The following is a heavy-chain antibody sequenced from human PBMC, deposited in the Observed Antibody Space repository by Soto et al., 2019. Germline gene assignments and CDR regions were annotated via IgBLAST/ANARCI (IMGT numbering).Heavy chain of an antibody. CDR3: ARLGIAAAGLDAFDI. V-gene: IGHV1-8*01. CDR2: MNPNSGNT. Sequence: ASVKVSCKASGYTFTSYDINWVRQATGQGLEWMGWMNPNSGNTGYAQKFQGRVTMTRNTSISTAYMELSSLRSEDTAVYYCARLGIAAAGLDAFDICGQGTMVTVSS. CDR1: GYTFTSYD. J-gene: IGHJ3*02. D-gene: IGHD6-13*01.